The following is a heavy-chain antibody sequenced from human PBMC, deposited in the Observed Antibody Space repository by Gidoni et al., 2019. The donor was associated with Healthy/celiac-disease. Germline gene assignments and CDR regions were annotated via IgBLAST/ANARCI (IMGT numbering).Heavy chain of an antibody. CDR3: ARGRKYYYGSGSYYYYYGMDV. CDR1: GGSISSYY. Sequence: QVQLQESGPGLVKPSETLSLTCTVSGGSISSYYLSWLRQPPGKGLEWIGYIYYSGSTNYNPSLKSRVTISVDTSKNQFSLKLSSVTAADTAVYYCARGRKYYYGSGSYYYYYGMDVWGQGTTVTVSS. J-gene: IGHJ6*02. CDR2: IYYSGST. V-gene: IGHV4-59*01. D-gene: IGHD3-10*01.